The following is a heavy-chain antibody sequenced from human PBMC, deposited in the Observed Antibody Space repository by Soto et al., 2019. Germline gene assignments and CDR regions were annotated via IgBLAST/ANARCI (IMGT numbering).Heavy chain of an antibody. CDR3: ARDCTKSSSWPYYLDY. J-gene: IGHJ4*02. D-gene: IGHD6-13*01. Sequence: QVPLVQSGAEVKKPGASVKVSCKASGYTFTTYGISWVRQAPGQGLEWMGWISAYSGSTKFAQKLQGRVTMTTDTSTTTAYMELRSRTSDDTAVYYCARDCTKSSSWPYYLDYWGQGPLVTVSS. CDR1: GYTFTTYG. V-gene: IGHV1-18*01. CDR2: ISAYSGST.